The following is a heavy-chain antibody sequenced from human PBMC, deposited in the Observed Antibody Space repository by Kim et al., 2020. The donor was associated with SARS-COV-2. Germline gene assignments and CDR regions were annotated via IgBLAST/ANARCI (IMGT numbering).Heavy chain of an antibody. J-gene: IGHJ5*01. D-gene: IGHD6-19*01. V-gene: IGHV3-23*01. CDR3: AKEMMYSSGWFDS. Sequence: SADFVKGRLTISRDNSKNTLYVQMNTLRAEDTAMYYCAKEMMYSSGWFDSWGQGTLVAVAS.